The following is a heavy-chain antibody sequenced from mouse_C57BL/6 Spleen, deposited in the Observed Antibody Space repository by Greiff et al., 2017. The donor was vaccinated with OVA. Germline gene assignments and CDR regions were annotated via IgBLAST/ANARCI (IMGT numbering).Heavy chain of an antibody. V-gene: IGHV1-15*01. Sequence: VQLQESGAELVRPGASVTLSCKASGYTFTDYEMHWVKQTPVHGLEWIGAIDPETGGTAYNQKFKGKAILTADKSSSTAYMELRSLTSEDSAVYYCTRGSGYAMDYWGQGTSVTVSS. CDR3: TRGSGYAMDY. J-gene: IGHJ4*01. CDR1: GYTFTDYE. CDR2: IDPETGGT.